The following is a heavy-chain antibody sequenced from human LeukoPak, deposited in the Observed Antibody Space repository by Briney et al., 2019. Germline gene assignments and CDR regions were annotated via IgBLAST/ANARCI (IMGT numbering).Heavy chain of an antibody. D-gene: IGHD1-26*01. V-gene: IGHV3-21*01. CDR3: ARDPYSGSYGNYYYYFMDV. CDR1: GFTFSSYS. CDR2: ITSGSSYR. Sequence: GGSLRLSCAASGFTFSSYSMNWVRQAPGKGLEWVSSITSGSSYRFYADSVKGRFTISRDNAKNSLYLQMNSLRAEDTAVYYCARDPYSGSYGNYYYYFMDVWGKGTTVTISS. J-gene: IGHJ6*03.